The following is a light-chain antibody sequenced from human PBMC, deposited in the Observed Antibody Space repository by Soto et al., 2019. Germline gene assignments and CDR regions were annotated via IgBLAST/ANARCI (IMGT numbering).Light chain of an antibody. CDR1: SSDVGGYNY. J-gene: IGLJ2*01. CDR2: DVS. V-gene: IGLV2-14*01. Sequence: QSALTQPASVSGSPGQPITISCTGTSSDVGGYNYVSWYQQHPGKAPKLMIYDVSNRPSGVSNRFSGSKSGNTASLTISGLQAEDEGDYYCSSYTSRSTVVFGGGTKLTVL. CDR3: SSYTSRSTVV.